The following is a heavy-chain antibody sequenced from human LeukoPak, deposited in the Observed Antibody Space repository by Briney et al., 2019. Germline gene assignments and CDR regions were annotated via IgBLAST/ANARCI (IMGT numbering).Heavy chain of an antibody. D-gene: IGHD6-19*01. J-gene: IGHJ4*02. CDR1: GGSISSGSYY. V-gene: IGHV4-61*02. CDR3: ARRMGSGWLDYFDF. Sequence: SETLSLTCTVSGGSISSGSYYWSWIRQPAGKGLEWIGRIYTSGSTNYNPSLKSRVTISVDTSKNQFSLKLSSVTAADTAVYYCARRMGSGWLDYFDFWGLGTLVTVSS. CDR2: IYTSGST.